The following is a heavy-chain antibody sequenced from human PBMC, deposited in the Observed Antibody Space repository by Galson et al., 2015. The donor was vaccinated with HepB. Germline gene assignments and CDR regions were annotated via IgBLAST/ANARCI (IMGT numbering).Heavy chain of an antibody. D-gene: IGHD1-7*01. V-gene: IGHV3-74*01. CDR2: INSDGSVT. J-gene: IGHJ4*02. CDR3: ARLDLYKWNYSGGPV. Sequence: SLRLSCAASGFTFSTYWMHWVRQAPGKGLVWVSHINSDGSVTTYADSVKGRFTISRDNAKNTLYLQMNSLRAEDTAVYYCARLDLYKWNYSGGPVWGQGTLVTVSS. CDR1: GFTFSTYW.